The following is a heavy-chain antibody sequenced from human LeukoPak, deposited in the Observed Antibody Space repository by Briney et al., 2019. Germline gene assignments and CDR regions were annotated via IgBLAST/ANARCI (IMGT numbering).Heavy chain of an antibody. CDR1: GFTFSTYI. CDR2: IGTSTSYI. V-gene: IGHV3-21*01. D-gene: IGHD4-17*01. Sequence: PGGSLRLSCAASGFTFSTYIMNWVRQTPGKGLEWVSSIGTSTSYIYYADSVKGRFTISRDNSKNTLCLQMNSLRAEDTAVYYCAKEIWPTVTTPGHTHFDYWGQGTLVTVSS. J-gene: IGHJ4*02. CDR3: AKEIWPTVTTPGHTHFDY.